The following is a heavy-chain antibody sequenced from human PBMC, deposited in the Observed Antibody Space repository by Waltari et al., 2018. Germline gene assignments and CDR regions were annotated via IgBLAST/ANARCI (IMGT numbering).Heavy chain of an antibody. V-gene: IGHV3-21*01. J-gene: IGHJ4*02. D-gene: IGHD5-12*01. CDR1: GFTFSSYS. CDR2: ISSSSSYI. CDR3: ARDLGWLQLPDY. Sequence: EVQLVESGGGLVKPGGSLRLSCAASGFTFSSYSMNWVRQAPGKGLEWVSSISSSSSYIYYADSVKGRFTISRDNAKNSLYLQMNSLRAEDTAVYYCARDLGWLQLPDYWGQGTLVTVSS.